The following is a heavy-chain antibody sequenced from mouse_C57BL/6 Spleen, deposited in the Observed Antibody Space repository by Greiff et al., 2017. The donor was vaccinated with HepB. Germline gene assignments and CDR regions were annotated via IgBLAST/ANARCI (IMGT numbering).Heavy chain of an antibody. V-gene: IGHV5-17*01. CDR1: GFTFSDYG. CDR3: ARDGSSFYDAMDY. CDR2: ISSGSSTI. D-gene: IGHD1-1*01. J-gene: IGHJ4*01. Sequence: EVKLMESGGGLVRPGGSLKLSCAASGFTFSDYGMHWVRQAPEKGLEWVAYISSGSSTIYYADTVKGRFTISRDNAKNTLFLQMTSLRSEDTAMYYCARDGSSFYDAMDYWGQGTSVTVSS.